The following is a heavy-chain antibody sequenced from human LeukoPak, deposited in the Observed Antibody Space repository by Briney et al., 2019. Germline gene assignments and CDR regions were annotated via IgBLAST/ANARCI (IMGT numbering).Heavy chain of an antibody. Sequence: PGGFLRLSCAASGFTFRNYAMSWVRQAPGKGLEWVSGISGSGTNTYYADSVKGRFTISRDNAKNSLYLQMNSLRAEDTAVYYCAELGITMIGGVWGKGTTVTISS. CDR1: GFTFRNYA. V-gene: IGHV3-23*01. J-gene: IGHJ6*04. CDR2: ISGSGTNT. D-gene: IGHD3-10*02. CDR3: AELGITMIGGV.